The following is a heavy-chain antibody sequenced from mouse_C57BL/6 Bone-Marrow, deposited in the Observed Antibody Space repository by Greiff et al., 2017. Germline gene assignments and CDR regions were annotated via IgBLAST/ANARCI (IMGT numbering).Heavy chain of an antibody. D-gene: IGHD2-4*01. J-gene: IGHJ4*01. CDR2: INYDGSST. V-gene: IGHV5-16*01. CDR3: ARIYYDYDGGAMDY. CDR1: GFTFSDYY. Sequence: EVKLVESEGGLVQPGRSMKLSCTASGFTFSDYYMAWVRQVPEKGLEWVANINYDGSSTYYLDSLKSRFIISRDNAKNILYLQMSSLKSEDTATYYCARIYYDYDGGAMDYWGQGTSVTVSS.